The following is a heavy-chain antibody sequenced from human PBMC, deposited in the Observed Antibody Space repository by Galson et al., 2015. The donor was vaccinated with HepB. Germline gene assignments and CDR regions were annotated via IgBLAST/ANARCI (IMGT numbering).Heavy chain of an antibody. D-gene: IGHD3-10*01. V-gene: IGHV3-33*06. CDR3: AKVFIGSGSHYDDGFDV. CDR2: IWYDGNNK. Sequence: RQAPGKGLEWVAVIWYDGNNKDYADSVKGRFTISRDNSKNTLYLQMNSLRVEDTALYYCAKVFIGSGSHYDDGFDVWGQGTMVIVSP. J-gene: IGHJ3*01.